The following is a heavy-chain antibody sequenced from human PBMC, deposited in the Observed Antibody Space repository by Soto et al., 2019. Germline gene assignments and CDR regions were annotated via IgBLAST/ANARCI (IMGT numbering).Heavy chain of an antibody. J-gene: IGHJ6*02. CDR1: GGSFSGYY. Sequence: TSETLSLTCAVYGGSFSGYYWTWIRQPPGKGLEWIGSIYYSGSTYYNPSLKSRVTISVDTSKNQFSLKLNSMTAADTAVYYCATVAGNYYYGMDVWGQGTTVTVSS. CDR3: ATVAGNYYYGMDV. D-gene: IGHD6-19*01. CDR2: IYYSGST. V-gene: IGHV4-34*01.